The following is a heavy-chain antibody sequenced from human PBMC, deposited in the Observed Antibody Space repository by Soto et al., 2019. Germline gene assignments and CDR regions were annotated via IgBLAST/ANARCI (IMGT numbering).Heavy chain of an antibody. V-gene: IGHV3-20*01. D-gene: IGHD3-10*01. CDR3: ARVRGFGEYQSGPGDNWFDP. Sequence: GGSLRLSCAASGFTFDDYGMSWVRQAPGKGLEWVSGINWNGGSTGYADSVKGRFTISRDNAKNSLYLQMNSLRAEDTALYHCARVRGFGEYQSGPGDNWFDPWGQGTLVTVSS. CDR1: GFTFDDYG. CDR2: INWNGGST. J-gene: IGHJ5*02.